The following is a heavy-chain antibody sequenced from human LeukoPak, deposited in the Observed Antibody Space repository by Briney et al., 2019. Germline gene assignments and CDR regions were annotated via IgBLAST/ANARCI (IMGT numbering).Heavy chain of an antibody. J-gene: IGHJ6*03. CDR3: ARGHAAMDPFITHNYYYYYMDV. V-gene: IGHV1-8*01. CDR1: GYTFTSYD. CDR2: MNPNSGNT. Sequence: ASVKVSCKASGYTFTSYDINWVPQAPGQGLEWMGWMNPNSGNTGYAQKFQGRVTMTRNTSISTAYMELSSLRSEDTAVYYYARGHAAMDPFITHNYYYYYMDVWGKGTTVTVSS. D-gene: IGHD5-18*01.